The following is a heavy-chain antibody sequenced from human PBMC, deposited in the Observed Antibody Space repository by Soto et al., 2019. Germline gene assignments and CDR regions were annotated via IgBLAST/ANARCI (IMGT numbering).Heavy chain of an antibody. CDR3: ARGYRENYFYAIHV. CDR2: IIHMFGIG. D-gene: IGHD1-20*01. Sequence: QVQLVQSGAEVKMPGSSVRVSCKASGGSFSNYAISWVRQAPGQGLEWMGGIIHMFGIGNYAEKFLGRVTITADESTCTSHMELSSLRSEHTAVDFCARGYRENYFYAIHVSGHAPRVNVSS. CDR1: GGSFSNYA. J-gene: IGHJ6*02. V-gene: IGHV1-69*01.